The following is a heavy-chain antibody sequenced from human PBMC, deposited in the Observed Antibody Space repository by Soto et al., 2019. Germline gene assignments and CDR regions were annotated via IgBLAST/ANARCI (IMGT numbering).Heavy chain of an antibody. CDR1: GYTFSNYG. D-gene: IGHD2-2*01. V-gene: IGHV1-18*01. Sequence: GGSLRLSCKTSGYTFSNYGITWVRQAPGQPLEWLGWISLYSDGTNYAQKFQGRVSMTTDTSTTTAYMELRSLRSDDTAVYYCARVVPGAEAWFGPWGQGTLVTVSS. J-gene: IGHJ5*02. CDR3: ARVVPGAEAWFGP. CDR2: ISLYSDGT.